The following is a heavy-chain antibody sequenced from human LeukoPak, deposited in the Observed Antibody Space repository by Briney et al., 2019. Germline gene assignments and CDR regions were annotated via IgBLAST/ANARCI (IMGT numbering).Heavy chain of an antibody. Sequence: GGPLRLSCAASGFIFSSYELNWVRQAPGKGLEWVSYISSSGSTIYYADSVKGRFTISRDNAKNSLYLQMNSLRAEDTAVYYCAREIEQFDYWGQGTLVTVSS. CDR3: AREIEQFDY. V-gene: IGHV3-48*03. CDR1: GFIFSSYE. CDR2: ISSSGSTI. J-gene: IGHJ4*02. D-gene: IGHD6-13*01.